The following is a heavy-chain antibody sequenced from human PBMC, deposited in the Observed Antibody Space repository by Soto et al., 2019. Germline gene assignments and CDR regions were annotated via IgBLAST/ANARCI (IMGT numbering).Heavy chain of an antibody. CDR3: AKENRYGSGSYYTVPFDY. V-gene: IGHV3-23*01. CDR1: GFTFSSYA. Sequence: GGSLRLSCAASGFTFSSYAMSWVRQAPGKGLEWVSAISGSGGSTYYADSVKGRFTISRDNSKNTLYLQMNSLRAEDTAVYYCAKENRYGSGSYYTVPFDYWGQGTLVTVSS. J-gene: IGHJ4*02. D-gene: IGHD3-10*01. CDR2: ISGSGGST.